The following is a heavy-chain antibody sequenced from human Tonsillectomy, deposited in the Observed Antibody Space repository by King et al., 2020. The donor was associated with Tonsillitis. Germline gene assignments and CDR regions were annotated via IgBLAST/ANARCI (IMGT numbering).Heavy chain of an antibody. J-gene: IGHJ4*02. Sequence: VQLVESGGGLVQPGGSLRLSCAASGFTFSSYAMNWVRQAPGKGLEWVSALTTGGGSTYYADSVKGRFSISRDNSKDTLYLQMNSLRAEDTAVYYCAKGSCTSTSCPPYFDNWGPGTLVTVSS. CDR3: AKGSCTSTSCPPYFDN. CDR2: LTTGGGST. D-gene: IGHD2-2*01. V-gene: IGHV3-23*04. CDR1: GFTFSSYA.